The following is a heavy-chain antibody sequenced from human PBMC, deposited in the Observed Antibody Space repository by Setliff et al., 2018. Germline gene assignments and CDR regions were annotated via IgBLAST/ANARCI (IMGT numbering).Heavy chain of an antibody. V-gene: IGHV3-74*01. Sequence: RGSLRLSCAASGFTFSTYWMHWVRQAPGKGLVWVSRIKSDGSNTDYADSVKGRFTISRDNAKNTLYLQMNSLRAEDTAVYYCVTDPPFSGWSFDSWGQGTLVTVSS. J-gene: IGHJ4*02. CDR3: VTDPPFSGWSFDS. CDR2: IKSDGSNT. CDR1: GFTFSTYW. D-gene: IGHD6-19*01.